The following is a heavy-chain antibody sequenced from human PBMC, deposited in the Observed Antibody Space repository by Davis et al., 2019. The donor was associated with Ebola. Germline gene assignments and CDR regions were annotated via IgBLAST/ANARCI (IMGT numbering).Heavy chain of an antibody. CDR1: GYTFTSYG. D-gene: IGHD6-19*01. CDR3: ARDYVAVAGTGDY. Sequence: SVKVSCKASGYTFTSYGISWVRQAPGQGLEWMGRIIPILGIANYAQKFQGRVTITADKSTSTAYMELSSLRSEDTAVYYCARDYVAVAGTGDYWGQGTLVSVSS. J-gene: IGHJ4*02. CDR2: IIPILGIA. V-gene: IGHV1-69*04.